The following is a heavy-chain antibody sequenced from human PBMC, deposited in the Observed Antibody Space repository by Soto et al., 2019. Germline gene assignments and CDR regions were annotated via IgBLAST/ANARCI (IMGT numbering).Heavy chain of an antibody. CDR3: ARYIPGVRYCGMDV. CDR2: IGESGTPT. Sequence: GGSLRLSCAASGFTFSSYAMKWVRQAPGKGLEWVSLIGESGTPTYYADSVKGRFTISRDNSGNTLFLEMYSLRAEDTAVYYCARYIPGVRYCGMDVWGQGTTVTVSS. J-gene: IGHJ6*02. V-gene: IGHV3-23*01. D-gene: IGHD2-2*01. CDR1: GFTFSSYA.